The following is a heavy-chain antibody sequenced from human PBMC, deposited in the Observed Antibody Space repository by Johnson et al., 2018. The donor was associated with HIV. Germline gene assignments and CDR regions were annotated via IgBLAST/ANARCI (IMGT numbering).Heavy chain of an antibody. V-gene: IGHV3-23*04. D-gene: IGHD2-8*01. CDR1: GFTFITYA. CDR3: ARGSLTDDGFAA. CDR2: GDT. Sequence: VQLVESGGGLVRPGGSLRPSCAASGFTFITYAMTWVRQAGDTDYADSMKGRFTVSGDNSKNTLSVQMNNLKPEDTAVYYCARGSLTDDGFAAWGQGTLVIVSS. J-gene: IGHJ3*01.